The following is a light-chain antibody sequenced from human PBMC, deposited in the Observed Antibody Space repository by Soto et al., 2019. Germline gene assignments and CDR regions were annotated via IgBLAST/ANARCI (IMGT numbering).Light chain of an antibody. J-gene: IGKJ2*01. V-gene: IGKV3D-20*01. CDR1: QSVSNSY. CDR3: QRDGSSPQT. CDR2: DAS. Sequence: EIVLTQSPATLSLSPGERATLSCGASQSVSNSYLAWYQQRPGLAPRLLIYDASDRATGIPDRFSGSGSGTYFPITISILEPEDFAVHYCQRDGSSPQTFGQGTKLEIK.